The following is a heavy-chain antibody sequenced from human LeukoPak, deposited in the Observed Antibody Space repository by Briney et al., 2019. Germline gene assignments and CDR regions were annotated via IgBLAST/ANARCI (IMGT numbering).Heavy chain of an antibody. CDR3: ATPRTYYCSEISCYFDH. V-gene: IGHV3-21*01. D-gene: IGHD2-15*01. Sequence: GGSLRLSCAASGFTFSAYSIHWVRQAPGKGLEWVSSISSTSSFIFYADSVKGRFTISRDNADNSLYLQMNSLRAEDTAVYYCATPRTYYCSEISCYFDHWGQGTLVTVSS. CDR2: ISSTSSFI. CDR1: GFTFSAYS. J-gene: IGHJ4*03.